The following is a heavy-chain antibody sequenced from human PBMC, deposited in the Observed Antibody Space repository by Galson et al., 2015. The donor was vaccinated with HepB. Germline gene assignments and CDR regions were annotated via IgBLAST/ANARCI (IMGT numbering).Heavy chain of an antibody. D-gene: IGHD6-13*01. Sequence: SVKVSCKASGGTFSSYAISWVRQAPGQGLEWMGGIIPIFGTANYAQKFQGRVTITADKSTSTAYMELSSLRSEDTAVYYCARDRKAGLGVVWFDPWGQGTLVTVSS. V-gene: IGHV1-69*06. CDR2: IIPIFGTA. J-gene: IGHJ5*02. CDR3: ARDRKAGLGVVWFDP. CDR1: GGTFSSYA.